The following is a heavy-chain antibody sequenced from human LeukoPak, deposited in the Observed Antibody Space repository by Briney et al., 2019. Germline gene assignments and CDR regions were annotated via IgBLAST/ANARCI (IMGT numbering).Heavy chain of an antibody. Sequence: SVKVSCKASGGTFSSYAIGWVRQAPGQGLEWMGRIIPIFGTANYAQKFQGRVTITTDESTSTAYMELSSLRSEDTAVYYCARAIDYDILTGYYSLTAWGQGTLVTVSS. CDR1: GGTFSSYA. J-gene: IGHJ5*02. CDR2: IIPIFGTA. D-gene: IGHD3-9*01. CDR3: ARAIDYDILTGYYSLTA. V-gene: IGHV1-69*05.